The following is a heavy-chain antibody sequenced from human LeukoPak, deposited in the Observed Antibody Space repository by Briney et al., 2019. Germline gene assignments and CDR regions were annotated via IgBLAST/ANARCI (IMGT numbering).Heavy chain of an antibody. D-gene: IGHD4-23*01. CDR2: IYHSGST. V-gene: IGHV4-30-2*01. CDR1: GGSISSGGYY. Sequence: PSQTLSLTCTVSGGSISSGGYYWSWIRQPPGKGLEWIGYIYHSGSTYYNPSLKSRVTISVDRSKNQFSLKLSSVTAADTAVYYCARDPGLTVVTRGGWFDPWGQGTLVTVSS. J-gene: IGHJ5*02. CDR3: ARDPGLTVVTRGGWFDP.